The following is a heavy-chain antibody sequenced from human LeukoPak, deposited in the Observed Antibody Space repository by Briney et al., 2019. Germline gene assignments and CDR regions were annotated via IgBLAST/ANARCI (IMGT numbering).Heavy chain of an antibody. CDR2: MNPNSGNT. CDR1: GYTFTSYD. V-gene: IGHV1-8*03. CDR3: ALSYYGSGSYYP. J-gene: IGHJ5*02. D-gene: IGHD3-10*01. Sequence: ASVKVSCKASGYTFTSYDINWVRQATGQGLEWMGWMNPNSGNTGYAQKFQGRVTITRNTSISTAYMELSSLRSEDTAVYYCALSYYGSGSYYPWGQGTLVTVSS.